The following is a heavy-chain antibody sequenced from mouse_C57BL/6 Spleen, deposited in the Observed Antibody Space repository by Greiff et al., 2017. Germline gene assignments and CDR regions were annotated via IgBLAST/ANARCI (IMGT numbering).Heavy chain of an antibody. D-gene: IGHD4-1*02. Sequence: DVQLVESGGGLVQPGGSMKLSCVASGFTFSNYWMNWVRQSPEKGLEWVAQIRLKSDNYATHYAESVKGRFTISRDDSKSSVYLQMNNLRAEDTGIYYCTASNWDFAWFAYWGQGTLVTVSA. CDR2: IRLKSDNYAT. J-gene: IGHJ3*01. V-gene: IGHV6-3*01. CDR3: TASNWDFAWFAY. CDR1: GFTFSNYW.